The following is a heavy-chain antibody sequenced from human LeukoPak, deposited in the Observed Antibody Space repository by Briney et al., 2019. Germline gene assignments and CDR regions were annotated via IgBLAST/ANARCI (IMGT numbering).Heavy chain of an antibody. CDR3: ARARGYYDSSGYLD. CDR2: IDHSGST. J-gene: IGHJ4*02. CDR1: GGSISSNW. Sequence: SETLSLTCAVSGGSISSNWWSWVRQPPGKGLEWIGEIDHSGSTNYNPSLKSRVTISVDKSESQFSLKLSSVTAADTAVYYCARARGYYDSSGYLDWGQGTLVTVSS. D-gene: IGHD3-22*01. V-gene: IGHV4-4*02.